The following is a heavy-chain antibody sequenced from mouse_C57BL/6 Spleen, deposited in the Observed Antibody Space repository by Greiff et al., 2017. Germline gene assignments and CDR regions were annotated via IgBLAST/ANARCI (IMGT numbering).Heavy chain of an antibody. CDR3: ARRQLRLQAMDY. V-gene: IGHV1-18*01. D-gene: IGHD3-2*02. Sequence: EVQLQQSGPELVQPGASVKIPCKASGYTFTDYNMDWVKQSHGKSLEWIGDINPNNGGTIYNQKFKGKATLTVDKSSSTAYMELRSLTSEDTEYYYCARRQLRLQAMDYWGQGTSVTVSS. CDR2: INPNNGGT. J-gene: IGHJ4*01. CDR1: GYTFTDYN.